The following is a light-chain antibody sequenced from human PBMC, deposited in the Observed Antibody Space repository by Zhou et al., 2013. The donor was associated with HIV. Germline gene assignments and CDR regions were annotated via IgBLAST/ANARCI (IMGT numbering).Light chain of an antibody. V-gene: IGKV1-8*01. J-gene: IGKJ1*01. CDR3: QQYDAYSRT. CDR2: AAS. Sequence: AIRMTQSPSSFSASTGDRVTITCRASQGISSYLAWYQQKPGKAPKLLIYAASTLQSGVQSRFSGSGSGTEFTLTISSLQPEDFASYYCQQYDAYSRTFGPGTKVEIK. CDR1: QGISSY.